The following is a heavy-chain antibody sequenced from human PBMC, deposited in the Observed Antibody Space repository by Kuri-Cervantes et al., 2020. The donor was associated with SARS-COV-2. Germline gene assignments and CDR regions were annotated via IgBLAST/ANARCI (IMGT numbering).Heavy chain of an antibody. CDR1: GGSISSYY. Sequence: GSLRLSCTVSGGSISSYYWSWIRQPPGKGLEWIGYIYYSGSTNYNPSLKSRVTISVDTSKNQFSLKLSSVTAADTAVYYCARSQRKVATTPFAYWGQGNLVHVSS. D-gene: IGHD5-24*01. CDR3: ARSQRKVATTPFAY. CDR2: IYYSGST. J-gene: IGHJ4*02. V-gene: IGHV4-59*01.